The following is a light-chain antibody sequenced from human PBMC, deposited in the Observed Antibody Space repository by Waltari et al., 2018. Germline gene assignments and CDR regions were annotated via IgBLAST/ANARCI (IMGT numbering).Light chain of an antibody. Sequence: DIQLTQSPSSLSASVGDSVTITCRASQSLENALAWYQQRPGKAPRLLLYTASRLQSGVPSRFSGSGSGTDYTLTISNLQPEDFATYYCQHYYTTTTRTFGQGTKVEIK. CDR1: QSLENA. CDR2: TAS. V-gene: IGKV1-NL1*01. CDR3: QHYYTTTTRT. J-gene: IGKJ1*01.